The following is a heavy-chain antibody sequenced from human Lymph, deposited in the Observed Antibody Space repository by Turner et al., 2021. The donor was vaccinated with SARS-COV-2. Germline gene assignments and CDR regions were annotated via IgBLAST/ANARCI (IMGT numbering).Heavy chain of an antibody. CDR3: AKMGGVYCSGGNCYSGRLDY. V-gene: IGHV3-30*18. D-gene: IGHD2-15*01. J-gene: IGHJ4*02. CDR1: GFTFRTYG. Sequence: QVQLVESGGGVVQPGRSLRLSCAASGFTFRTYGMHWVRQAPGKGLEWVAVISYDGSNKYYAASVKGRFTISRDNSKNTLYLQMNSLRAEDTAVYYCAKMGGVYCSGGNCYSGRLDYWGQGTLVTVSS. CDR2: ISYDGSNK.